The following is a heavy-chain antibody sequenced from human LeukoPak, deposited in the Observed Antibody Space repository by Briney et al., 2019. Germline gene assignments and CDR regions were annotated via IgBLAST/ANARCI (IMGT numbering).Heavy chain of an antibody. CDR2: IRYDGSNK. J-gene: IGHJ6*03. D-gene: IGHD3-3*01. Sequence: GGSLRLSCAASGFTFSSYGMHWVRQAPGKGLEWVAFIRYDGSNKYYADSVKGRFTISRGNSKNTLYLQMNGLRAEDTSVYYCAKDFDFGVVIYYMDVWGKGTTVTVSS. CDR1: GFTFSSYG. V-gene: IGHV3-30*02. CDR3: AKDFDFGVVIYYMDV.